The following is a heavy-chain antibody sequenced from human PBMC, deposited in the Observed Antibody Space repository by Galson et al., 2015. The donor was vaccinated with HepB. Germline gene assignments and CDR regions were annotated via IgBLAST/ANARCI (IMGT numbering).Heavy chain of an antibody. CDR3: ARGVTMVRGPFGP. CDR1: GFTFSSYA. V-gene: IGHV3-30-3*01. J-gene: IGHJ5*02. Sequence: SLRLSCAASGFTFSSYAMHWVRQAPGKGLEWVAVISYDGSNKYYADSVKGRFTISRDNSKNTLYLQMNSLRAEDTAVYYCARGVTMVRGPFGPWGQGTLVTVSS. D-gene: IGHD3-10*01. CDR2: ISYDGSNK.